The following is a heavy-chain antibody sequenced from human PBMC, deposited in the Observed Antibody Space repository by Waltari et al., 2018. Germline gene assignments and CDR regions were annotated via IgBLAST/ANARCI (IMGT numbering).Heavy chain of an antibody. CDR1: GFALSSYD. CDR2: IGTADDT. CDR3: ARGGTVTDFDY. Sequence: EVQLVESGGGLVQPGGSLSLSCAASGFALSSYDMHWVRQATGKGLEWVSSIGTADDTYHSGSMKGRFTISRENAKNSLHLQMNALRAEDTAVYYCARGGTVTDFDYWGHGTLVIVSS. J-gene: IGHJ4*01. V-gene: IGHV3-13*01. D-gene: IGHD4-17*01.